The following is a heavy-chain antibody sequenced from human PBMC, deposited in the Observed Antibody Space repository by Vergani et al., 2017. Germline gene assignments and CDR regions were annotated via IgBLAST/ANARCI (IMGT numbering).Heavy chain of an antibody. D-gene: IGHD2-15*01. CDR2: IYYSGST. V-gene: IGHV4-59*01. CDR1: GGSISSYY. J-gene: IGHJ6*03. CDR3: ERYGRWPGAYSYYMDV. Sequence: QVQLQESGPGLVKPSETLSLTCTVSGGSISSYYWSWIRQPPGKGLEWIGYIYYSGSTNYNPSLKSRVTLSVDPSKNQFSLKLSSVTAADAAVYYCERYGRWPGAYSYYMDVWGKGTTVTVSS.